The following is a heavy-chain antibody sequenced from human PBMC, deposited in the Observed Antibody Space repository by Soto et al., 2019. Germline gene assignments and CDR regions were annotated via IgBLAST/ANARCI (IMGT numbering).Heavy chain of an antibody. CDR2: TIPALGKT. CDR1: GDNFKKNV. V-gene: IGHV1-69*10. J-gene: IGHJ6*02. D-gene: IGHD3-10*01. Sequence: ASVKVSCKPSGDNFKKNVFTWVRQAPGQGLEWMGGTIPALGKTHYIEKFQGRVTITVDDATRTVYMEVRDLTSEDTAIYYCARGPFRPSAMDVWGQGTTVTVSS. CDR3: ARGPFRPSAMDV.